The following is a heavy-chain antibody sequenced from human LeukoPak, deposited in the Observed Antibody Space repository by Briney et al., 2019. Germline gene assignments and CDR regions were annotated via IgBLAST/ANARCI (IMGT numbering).Heavy chain of an antibody. CDR1: GFTFSSYA. D-gene: IGHD2-2*03. V-gene: IGHV3-30-3*01. Sequence: TGGSLRLSCAASGFTFSSYAMHWVRQAPGKGLEWVAVISYDGSNKYYADSVKGRFTISRDNSKNTLYLQMNSLRAEDTAVYYCARGWMFDYWGQGTLVTVSP. CDR2: ISYDGSNK. CDR3: ARGWMFDY. J-gene: IGHJ4*02.